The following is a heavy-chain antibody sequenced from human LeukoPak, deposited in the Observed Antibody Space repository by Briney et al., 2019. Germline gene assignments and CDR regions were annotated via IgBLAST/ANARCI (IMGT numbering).Heavy chain of an antibody. Sequence: PGGSLTLSCAASGFTFSSYWMHWVRQAPGKGLVWVSRINSDGSSTTYGDSVKGRFTISRDNAKNTLYMYIHSLRAEDTAVYYCAREYYDSSGSPYFDYWGQGTLVTLFS. J-gene: IGHJ4*02. CDR1: GFTFSSYW. CDR3: AREYYDSSGSPYFDY. CDR2: INSDGSST. D-gene: IGHD3-22*01. V-gene: IGHV3-74*01.